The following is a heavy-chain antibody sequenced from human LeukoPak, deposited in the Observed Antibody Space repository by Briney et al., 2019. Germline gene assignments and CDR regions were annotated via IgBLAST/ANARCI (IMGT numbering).Heavy chain of an antibody. J-gene: IGHJ5*02. CDR1: GFSFSSYT. Sequence: GGSLRLSCAASGFSFSSYTMNWVRQAPGKGLEWVSAISGSGGSTYYADSVKGRFTISRDNSKNTLYLQMNSLRAEDTAVYYCAKDRAMVRGVIVGWFDPWGQGTLVTVSS. CDR3: AKDRAMVRGVIVGWFDP. CDR2: ISGSGGST. V-gene: IGHV3-23*01. D-gene: IGHD3-10*01.